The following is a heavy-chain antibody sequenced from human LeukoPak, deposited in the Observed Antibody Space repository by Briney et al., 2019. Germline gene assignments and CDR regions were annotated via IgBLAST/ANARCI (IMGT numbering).Heavy chain of an antibody. CDR1: GASINNNF. Sequence: SETLSLTCTVSGASINNNFWTWIRQPPGKGLEWIGYIYSSGSANYNPSLKSRVIISGDTSKNQISLNLTSVTAADTVVYYCARHGPSRSIAAAGDSGGYFDYWGQGTLVTVSS. J-gene: IGHJ4*02. V-gene: IGHV4-59*08. CDR3: ARHGPSRSIAAAGDSGGYFDY. D-gene: IGHD6-13*01. CDR2: IYSSGSA.